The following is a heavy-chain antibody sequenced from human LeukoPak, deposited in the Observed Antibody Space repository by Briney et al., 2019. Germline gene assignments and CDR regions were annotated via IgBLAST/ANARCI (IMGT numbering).Heavy chain of an antibody. Sequence: SVKVSCKASGGTLNSYTINWVRQAPGEGLEWMGTIIPAFGIPNYAQRFKDRVTITADKSTSTAYMELSSLRSEDTAVYYCAREFWGTMVRGAAMDVWGQGTTVTVSS. CDR3: AREFWGTMVRGAAMDV. D-gene: IGHD3-10*01. J-gene: IGHJ6*02. CDR1: GGTLNSYT. CDR2: IIPAFGIP. V-gene: IGHV1-69*02.